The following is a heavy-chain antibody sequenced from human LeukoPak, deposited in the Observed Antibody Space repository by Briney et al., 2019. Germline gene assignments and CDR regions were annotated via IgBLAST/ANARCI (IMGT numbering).Heavy chain of an antibody. V-gene: IGHV3-11*04. Sequence: GGSLRLSCAASGFTFSDYYMSWIRQAPGKGLEWVSYISSSGSTIYYADSVKGRFTISRDNAKNSLYLQMNSLRAEDTAVYSCARDLYCSGGSCYFHHRGPQDYWGQGTLVTVSS. CDR3: ARDLYCSGGSCYFHHRGPQDY. CDR2: ISSSGSTI. CDR1: GFTFSDYY. D-gene: IGHD2-15*01. J-gene: IGHJ4*02.